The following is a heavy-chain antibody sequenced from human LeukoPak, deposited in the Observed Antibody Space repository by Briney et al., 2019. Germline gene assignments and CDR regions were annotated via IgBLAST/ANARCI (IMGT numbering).Heavy chain of an antibody. Sequence: ASVKVSCKASGGTFTSYDINWVRQATGQGLEWMGWMNPNSGNTGYAQKFQGRVTITRNTSISTAYMELSSLRSEDTAVYYCARGAIVVVVAAYHYNYDYWGQGTLVTVSS. V-gene: IGHV1-8*03. D-gene: IGHD2-15*01. CDR3: ARGAIVVVVAAYHYNYDY. J-gene: IGHJ4*02. CDR1: GGTFTSYD. CDR2: MNPNSGNT.